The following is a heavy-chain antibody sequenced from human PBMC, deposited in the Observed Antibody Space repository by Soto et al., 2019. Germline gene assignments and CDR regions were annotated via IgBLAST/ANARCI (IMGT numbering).Heavy chain of an antibody. CDR3: VRAAGYSGNDYVYYYGMDV. CDR1: GFTFSSYG. Sequence: QVQLVESGGGVVQPGRSLRLSCAASGFTFSSYGMHWVRQAPGKGLEWVALVWYDGGKKYYADSVKGRVTISRANSKNTLYLQMNSLRDEDTAVYYCVRAAGYSGNDYVYYYGMDVWGQGTTVTVSS. J-gene: IGHJ6*02. CDR2: VWYDGGKK. D-gene: IGHD5-12*01. V-gene: IGHV3-33*01.